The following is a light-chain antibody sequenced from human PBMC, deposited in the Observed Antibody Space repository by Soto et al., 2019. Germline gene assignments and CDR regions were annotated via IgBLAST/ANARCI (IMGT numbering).Light chain of an antibody. J-gene: IGKJ1*01. CDR2: DGS. CDR3: QQYKTHRT. CDR1: QSISSW. V-gene: IGKV1-5*01. Sequence: DIQMTQSPSTLSASVGDRVTITCRASQSISSWLAWYQQKPGKAPKLLIYDGSSLERGVPSKFSGSGSGIEFTLTISSLQPDDSATYYCQQYKTHRTFGQGTKVEIK.